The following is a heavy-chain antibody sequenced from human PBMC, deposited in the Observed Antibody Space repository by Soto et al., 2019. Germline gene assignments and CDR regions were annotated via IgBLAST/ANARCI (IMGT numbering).Heavy chain of an antibody. Sequence: EVQLVESGGGLIQPGGSLRLSCAASGFIVSSNYMSWVRQAPGKGLEWVSVIYSGGSANYADSVKGRFTISRENSKNTLYLQMNSLRAEDTAVYYCVRDGYGLDVWGQGTAVTVSS. V-gene: IGHV3-53*01. CDR3: VRDGYGLDV. CDR2: IYSGGSA. CDR1: GFIVSSNY. J-gene: IGHJ6*02.